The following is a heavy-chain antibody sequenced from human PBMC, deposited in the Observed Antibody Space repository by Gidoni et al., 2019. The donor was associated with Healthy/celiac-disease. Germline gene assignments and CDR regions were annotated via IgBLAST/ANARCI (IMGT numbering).Heavy chain of an antibody. CDR1: GYTFTSYA. Sequence: QVQLVQSGAEVKKPGASVKVSCKASGYTFTSYAMHWVRQAPGQRLEWMGWINAGNGNTKYSQKFQGRVTITRDTSASTAYMELSSLRSEDTAVYYCARGSSGSGYIYFDYWGQGTLVTVSS. D-gene: IGHD3-10*01. V-gene: IGHV1-3*01. CDR2: INAGNGNT. J-gene: IGHJ4*02. CDR3: ARGSSGSGYIYFDY.